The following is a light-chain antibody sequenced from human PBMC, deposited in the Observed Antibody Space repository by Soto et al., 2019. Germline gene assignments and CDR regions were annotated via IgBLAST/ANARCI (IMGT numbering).Light chain of an antibody. J-gene: IGKJ5*01. V-gene: IGKV3-15*01. Sequence: DIVMTQSPAILSVSPGERGTLSCRSSQSVSSNLAWYQQRPGQAPRLLIFAASTRAPGIPARFGGSGSGTELALTISNLQSEDFAVYYCQQDITCPITFGQGTRLEIK. CDR1: QSVSSN. CDR3: QQDITCPIT. CDR2: AAS.